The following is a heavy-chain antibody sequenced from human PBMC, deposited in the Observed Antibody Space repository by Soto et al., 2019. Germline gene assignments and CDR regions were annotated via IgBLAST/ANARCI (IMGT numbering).Heavy chain of an antibody. CDR1: GGTFSSYA. D-gene: IGHD3-3*01. Sequence: SGKVSCKASGGTFSSYAISWVRQAPGQGLEWMGGIIPIFGTANYAQKFQGRVTITADESTSTAYMELSSLRSEDTAVYYCARGSPSPGGDPHNNFGVVINYYYYYGMDVWGQGTTVTV. CDR3: ARGSPSPGGDPHNNFGVVINYYYYYGMDV. CDR2: IIPIFGTA. V-gene: IGHV1-69*13. J-gene: IGHJ6*02.